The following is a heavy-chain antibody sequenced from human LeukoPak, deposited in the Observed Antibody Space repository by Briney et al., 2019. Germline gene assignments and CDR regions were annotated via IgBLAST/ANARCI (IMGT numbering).Heavy chain of an antibody. V-gene: IGHV3-53*01. Sequence: GGSLRLSCAASGFTVSDNYMTWVRQAPGKGLEWVSSIYSAGATHYAESVKGRFTISRDNSKNTLYLQMNSLRAEDMAVYYCARIEWERLGRAFDIWGQGTVVTVSS. CDR3: ARIEWERLGRAFDI. D-gene: IGHD1-26*01. CDR2: IYSAGAT. J-gene: IGHJ3*02. CDR1: GFTVSDNY.